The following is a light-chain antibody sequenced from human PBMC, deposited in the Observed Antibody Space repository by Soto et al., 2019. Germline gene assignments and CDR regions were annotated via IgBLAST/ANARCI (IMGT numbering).Light chain of an antibody. CDR2: GAS. CDR1: QRISNN. V-gene: IGKV3-15*01. Sequence: EIVMTQSPATLSVSPGERATLSCRASQRISNNLAWYQQKAGQAPRLLIYGASTRATGIPARFSGSGSETEFTLTISSLQSEDFAVYYCQQYNNWPPYTFSQGTKLEIK. CDR3: QQYNNWPPYT. J-gene: IGKJ2*01.